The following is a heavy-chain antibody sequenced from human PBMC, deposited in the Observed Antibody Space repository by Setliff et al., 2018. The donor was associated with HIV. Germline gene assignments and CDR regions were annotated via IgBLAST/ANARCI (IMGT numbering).Heavy chain of an antibody. CDR2: ISAYNGNT. CDR3: ARKDYDILTGYYAADY. V-gene: IGHV1-18*01. D-gene: IGHD3-9*01. J-gene: IGHJ4*02. Sequence: ASVKVSCKTSGYTFTSYGITWVRQAPGQGLEWMGWISAYNGNTDYAQKFQDRVAMTTDTSTSTAYMELRSLRSDDTALYYCARKDYDILTGYYAADYWGQGTLVTVSS. CDR1: GYTFTSYG.